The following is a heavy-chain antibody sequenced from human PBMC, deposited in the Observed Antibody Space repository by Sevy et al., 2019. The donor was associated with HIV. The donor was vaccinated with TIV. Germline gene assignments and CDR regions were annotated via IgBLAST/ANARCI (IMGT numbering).Heavy chain of an antibody. J-gene: IGHJ6*03. CDR3: VRLDNLYSSASRYYYYYMDV. CDR2: IYPGDSDT. D-gene: IGHD6-6*01. Sequence: GESLKISCKASGYSFANYWIGWVRQMPGKGLEWMGIIYPGDSDTRYSPSFQGQVTISADKSISTAYLQWSSLKASDTAMYYCVRLDNLYSSASRYYYYYMDVWGKGTTVTVSS. CDR1: GYSFANYW. V-gene: IGHV5-51*01.